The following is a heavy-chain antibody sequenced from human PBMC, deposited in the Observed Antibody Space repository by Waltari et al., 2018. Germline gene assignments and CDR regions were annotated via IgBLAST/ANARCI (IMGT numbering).Heavy chain of an antibody. CDR1: GFTFSSYD. Sequence: EVQLVESGGGLVQPGGSLRLSCAASGFTFSSYDMNWVRQAPGKGLEWVSYISYSGSTIYYADSVKGRFTISRDNAKNSLYLQMNSLRAEDTAVYYCARGWNSGGTYSRDYWGQGTLITVSS. V-gene: IGHV3-48*03. J-gene: IGHJ4*02. CDR2: ISYSGSTI. D-gene: IGHD2-15*01. CDR3: ARGWNSGGTYSRDY.